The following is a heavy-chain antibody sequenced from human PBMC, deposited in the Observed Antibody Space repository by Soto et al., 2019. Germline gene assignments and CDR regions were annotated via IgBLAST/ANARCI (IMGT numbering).Heavy chain of an antibody. J-gene: IGHJ4*02. Sequence: QITLKESGPTLVRPTQTLTLTCAFSGFSLSTSGVGVGWIRQPPGKALEWLAVIYWDDSKHYSPSLRSRLTITTDTSKTQVVLTMTNMDPVDTGTYYCAHKGPEDWPLDYWGQGTLVTVSS. CDR1: GFSLSTSGVG. D-gene: IGHD3-9*01. CDR3: AHKGPEDWPLDY. V-gene: IGHV2-5*02. CDR2: IYWDDSK.